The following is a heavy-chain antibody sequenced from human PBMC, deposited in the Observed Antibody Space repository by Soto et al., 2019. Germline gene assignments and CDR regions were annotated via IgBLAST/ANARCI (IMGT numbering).Heavy chain of an antibody. J-gene: IGHJ4*02. CDR3: ARGLGLYYCNY. D-gene: IGHD3-16*01. CDR2: INACNGNT. Sequence: QVQLVQSGAEVKKPGASVKVSCKASGYTFTSYAMHWVRQAPGQRLEWMGWINACNGNTKYSQKFQGRVTITRDTSARTAYMELSSLRSEDTAVYDGARGLGLYYCNYGGQGTLVTVSS. CDR1: GYTFTSYA. V-gene: IGHV1-3*01.